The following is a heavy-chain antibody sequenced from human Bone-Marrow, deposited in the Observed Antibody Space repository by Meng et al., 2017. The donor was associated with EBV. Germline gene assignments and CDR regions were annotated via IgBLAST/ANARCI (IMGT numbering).Heavy chain of an antibody. CDR1: GGSFRNRNYY. J-gene: IGHJ4*02. CDR3: ARRPWGLHDYFDH. Sequence: QLNLRGAGTGTVNPSETLSLPCIVSGGSFRNRNYYWGWIRQPPGRGLEWIGDFYYPGTIYFTASLKRRLSMSIDTSKNQFSLRLTSVTAADTAVYYCARRPWGLHDYFDHWGQGALVTVSS. V-gene: IGHV4-39*07. CDR2: FYYPGTI. D-gene: IGHD1-26*01.